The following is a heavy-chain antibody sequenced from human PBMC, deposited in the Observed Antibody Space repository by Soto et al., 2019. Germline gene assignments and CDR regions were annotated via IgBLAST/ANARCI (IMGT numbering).Heavy chain of an antibody. Sequence: PSETLSLTCAVSGYSISSGYYWGWTRQPPGKGLEWIGSIYHSGSTYYNPSLKSRVTISVDTSKNQFSLKLSSVTAADTAVYYCARGGDTTSYYYYGMDVWGQGTTVTVSS. J-gene: IGHJ6*02. CDR1: GYSISSGYY. CDR3: ARGGDTTSYYYYGMDV. V-gene: IGHV4-38-2*01. CDR2: IYHSGST. D-gene: IGHD1-1*01.